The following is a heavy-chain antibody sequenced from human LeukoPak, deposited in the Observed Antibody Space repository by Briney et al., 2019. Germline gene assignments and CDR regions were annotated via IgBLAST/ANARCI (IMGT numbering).Heavy chain of an antibody. J-gene: IGHJ4*02. CDR1: GYTFTGYY. D-gene: IGHD3-10*01. Sequence: ASVKVSCKASGYTFTGYYMHWVRQAPGQGLEWMGRINPKSGDTNYAQNFQGRVTMTRDTSINTAYMELSRLRSDDTAVYFCARVDYYGPGSQGPYFDYWGQGTLVTVSS. CDR3: ARVDYYGPGSQGPYFDY. CDR2: INPKSGDT. V-gene: IGHV1-2*02.